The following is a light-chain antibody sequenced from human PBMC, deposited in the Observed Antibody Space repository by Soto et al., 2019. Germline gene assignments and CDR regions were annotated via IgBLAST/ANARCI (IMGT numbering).Light chain of an antibody. Sequence: EIVLTQSPGTLSLSPGERATLSCRASQSVTSNSLAWYQQKPGQAPRLLIYGASSRATGIPDRFSGSGSGTDFTLTISSLQPEDVATYYCQKYKSAPYTFGPGTKVDIK. V-gene: IGKV3-20*01. J-gene: IGKJ3*01. CDR2: GAS. CDR1: QSVTSNS. CDR3: QKYKSAPYT.